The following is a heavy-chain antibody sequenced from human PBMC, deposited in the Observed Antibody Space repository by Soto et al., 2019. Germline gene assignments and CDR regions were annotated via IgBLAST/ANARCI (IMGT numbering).Heavy chain of an antibody. CDR2: IHYSGTT. V-gene: IGHV4-59*01. CDR1: GDSISGYY. Sequence: SETLSLTCTVSGDSISGYYWSWIRQPPGKGLEWIGYIHYSGTTNYNPSLRSRVTMSLDTSNNHFSLRLSSVTAADTAVYYCARESRTSGWFHPWGQGTLVTVSS. CDR3: ARESRTSGWFHP. D-gene: IGHD2-2*01. J-gene: IGHJ5*02.